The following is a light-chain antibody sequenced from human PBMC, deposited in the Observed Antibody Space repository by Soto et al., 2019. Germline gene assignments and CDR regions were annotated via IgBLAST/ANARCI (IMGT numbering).Light chain of an antibody. CDR2: DVS. CDR1: SSDVGNYDY. V-gene: IGLV2-14*01. CDR3: ISFTTRATYV. J-gene: IGLJ1*01. Sequence: ALTQPASVSGSPGQSITISCTGTSSDVGNYDYVSWYQQHPGKVPKLMIYDVSNRPSGVSNRFSGSKSGNTASLTISGLQAEDEADYYCISFTTRATYVFGTGTKVTVL.